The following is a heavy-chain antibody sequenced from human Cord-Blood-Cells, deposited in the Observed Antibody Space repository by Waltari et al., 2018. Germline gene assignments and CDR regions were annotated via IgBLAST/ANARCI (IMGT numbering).Heavy chain of an antibody. D-gene: IGHD3-22*01. CDR2: IYSGGST. Sequence: EVQLVESGGGLIQPGGSLRLSCAASGFTVSSNYMSWVRQAPGKGLEGVSVIYSGGSTYYADSVKGRFTISRDNSKNTLYLQMNSLRAEDTAVYYCARGDYDSSGYYFDYWGQGTLVTVSS. CDR3: ARGDYDSSGYYFDY. V-gene: IGHV3-53*01. CDR1: GFTVSSNY. J-gene: IGHJ4*02.